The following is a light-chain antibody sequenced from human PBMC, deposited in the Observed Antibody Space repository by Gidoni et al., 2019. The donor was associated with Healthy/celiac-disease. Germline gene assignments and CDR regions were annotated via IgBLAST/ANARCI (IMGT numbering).Light chain of an antibody. Sequence: DSQMTQSPSSLSASVGDRVTITCRASQSISSYLNWYQQKPGKAPKLLIYAASSLQSGVPSRFSGSGSGTDFTLTISSLQPEDFATYYCPQSYSTPWTFGQGTKVEIK. J-gene: IGKJ1*01. CDR2: AAS. CDR1: QSISSY. V-gene: IGKV1-39*01. CDR3: PQSYSTPWT.